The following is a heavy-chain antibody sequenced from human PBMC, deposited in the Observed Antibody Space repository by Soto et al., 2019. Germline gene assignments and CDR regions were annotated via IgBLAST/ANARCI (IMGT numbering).Heavy chain of an antibody. CDR3: ARGEDWLCIDY. Sequence: GASVKVSCKASGGTFSSYAISWVRQAPGQGLEWMGGIIPIFGTANYAQKFQGRVTITRDTSASTAYMELSSLRSEDTAVYYCARGEDWLCIDYWGQGTLVTVSS. J-gene: IGHJ4*02. CDR1: GGTFSSYA. D-gene: IGHD3-9*01. CDR2: IIPIFGTA. V-gene: IGHV1-69*05.